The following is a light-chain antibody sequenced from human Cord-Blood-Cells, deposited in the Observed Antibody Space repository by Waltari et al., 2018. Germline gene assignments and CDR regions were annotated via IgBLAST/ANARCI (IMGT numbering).Light chain of an antibody. CDR3: SSYTSSSTLV. V-gene: IGLV2-14*01. Sequence: QSALTQPASVSGSPGQSITISRTGTSRDVGGYNYVPWYQQHPGKAPKLMIYEVSNRPSGVSNRFSGSKSGNTASLTISGLQAEDEADYYCSSYTSSSTLVFGGGTKLTVL. CDR1: SRDVGGYNY. CDR2: EVS. J-gene: IGLJ3*02.